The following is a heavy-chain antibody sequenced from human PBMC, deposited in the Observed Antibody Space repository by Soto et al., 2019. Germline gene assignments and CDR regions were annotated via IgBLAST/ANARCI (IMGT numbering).Heavy chain of an antibody. CDR2: ISGSGADT. D-gene: IGHD3-16*01. V-gene: IGHV3-23*01. CDR1: GFPFSSYV. Sequence: EVQLLESGGYLVQPGGSLRLSCAGSGFPFSSYVMGWVRQAPGKGLEWVSAISGSGADTYYADSVRGRFTISRDNSKNTLYLQMNSLRAEDTAVFYCAKRRGEGYCYYWGQGTLVTVSS. CDR3: AKRRGEGYCYY. J-gene: IGHJ4*02.